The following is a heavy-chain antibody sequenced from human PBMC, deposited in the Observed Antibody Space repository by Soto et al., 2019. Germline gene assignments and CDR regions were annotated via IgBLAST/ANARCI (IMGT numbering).Heavy chain of an antibody. V-gene: IGHV4-34*01. CDR2: INHSGST. CDR3: ARGSGYYGSGSYSF. Sequence: PSETLSLTCAVYGGSFSGYYWSWIRQPPGKGLEWIGEINHSGSTNYNPSLKSRVTISVDTSKNQFSLKLSSVTAADTAVYYCARGSGYYGSGSYSFWGQGTLVTVSS. CDR1: GGSFSGYY. J-gene: IGHJ4*02. D-gene: IGHD3-10*01.